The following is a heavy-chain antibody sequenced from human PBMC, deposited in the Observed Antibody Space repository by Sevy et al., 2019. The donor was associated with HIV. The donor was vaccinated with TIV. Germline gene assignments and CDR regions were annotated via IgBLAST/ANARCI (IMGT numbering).Heavy chain of an antibody. CDR2: INHSGST. CDR1: GGSFSGYY. Sequence: SETLSLTCAVYGGSFSGYYWSWIRQPPGKGLEWLGEINHSGSTNYNPSLKSRITIYLDTSKNQFSLNLNSVTAADTAVYYCARGDYGSGIYIDYWGQGTLVTVSS. CDR3: ARGDYGSGIYIDY. V-gene: IGHV4-34*01. D-gene: IGHD3-10*01. J-gene: IGHJ4*02.